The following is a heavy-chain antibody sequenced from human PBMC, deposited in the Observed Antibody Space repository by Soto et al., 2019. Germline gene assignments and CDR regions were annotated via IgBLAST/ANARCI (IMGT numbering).Heavy chain of an antibody. CDR3: ARDMSGGTYNYYYGMDV. V-gene: IGHV3-23*01. CDR1: GFTFSSYA. D-gene: IGHD1-26*01. CDR2: ISGTGSPT. Sequence: GGSLRLSCAASGFTFSSYAMTWVRQAPGRGLEWVSAISGTGSPTYYADSVKGRFTISRDNSKNTLYLQMNSPRADDTAVYYCARDMSGGTYNYYYGMDVWGQGTTVTV. J-gene: IGHJ6*02.